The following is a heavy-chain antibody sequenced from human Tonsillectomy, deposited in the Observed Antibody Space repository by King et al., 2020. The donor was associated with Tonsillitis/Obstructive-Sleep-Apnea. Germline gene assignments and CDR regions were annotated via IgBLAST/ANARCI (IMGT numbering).Heavy chain of an antibody. Sequence: QVQLVESGAEVKKPGASVKVSCKASGYTFTTYDINWVRQATGQGLEWMGWMNPNSGNTGYVQKFQGRVTMTRHTSISTAYMELSSLRSEDTAVYYCARDYYDNSGYYMDVWGKGTTVTVSS. CDR2: MNPNSGNT. CDR1: GYTFTTYD. CDR3: ARDYYDNSGYYMDV. V-gene: IGHV1-8*01. D-gene: IGHD3-22*01. J-gene: IGHJ6*03.